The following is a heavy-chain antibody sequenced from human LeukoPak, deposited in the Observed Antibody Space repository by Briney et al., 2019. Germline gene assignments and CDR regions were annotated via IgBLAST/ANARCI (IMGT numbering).Heavy chain of an antibody. CDR2: IYYSGST. V-gene: IGHV4-30-4*01. CDR3: AREGVYYDSSGYPSLADAFDT. J-gene: IGHJ3*02. Sequence: SETLSLTCTVSGGSISSGDYYWSWIRQPPGKGLEWIGYIYYSGSTYYNPSLKSRVTISVDTSKNQFSLKLSSVTAADTAVYYCAREGVYYDSSGYPSLADAFDTWGQGTMVTVSS. CDR1: GGSISSGDYY. D-gene: IGHD3-22*01.